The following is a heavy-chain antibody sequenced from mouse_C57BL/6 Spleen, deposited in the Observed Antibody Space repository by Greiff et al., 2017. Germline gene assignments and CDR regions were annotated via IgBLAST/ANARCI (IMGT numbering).Heavy chain of an antibody. Sequence: EVKVVESGGGLVQPKGSLKLSCAASGFTFNTYAMHWVRQAPGKGLEWVDRIRSKSSNYATYYADSVKDRFTISRDDSQSMLYLQMNNLKTEDTAMYYCVRDSWDYWGQGTTLTVSS. CDR2: IRSKSSNYAT. CDR1: GFTFNTYA. CDR3: VRDSWDY. V-gene: IGHV10-3*01. D-gene: IGHD1-1*01. J-gene: IGHJ2*01.